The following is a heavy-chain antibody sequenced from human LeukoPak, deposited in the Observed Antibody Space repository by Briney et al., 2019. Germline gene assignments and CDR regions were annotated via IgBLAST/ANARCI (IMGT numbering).Heavy chain of an antibody. V-gene: IGHV1-69*04. CDR1: GGTFSSYA. D-gene: IGHD3-10*01. CDR2: IIPILGIA. CDR3: ARDYYGSGSYYTSNYYYGMDV. J-gene: IGHJ6*02. Sequence: GASVKVSCKASGGTFSSYAISWVRQAPGQGLEWMGRIIPILGIANYAQKFQGRVTITADKSTSTAYMELSSLRSEDTAVYYCARDYYGSGSYYTSNYYYGMDVWGQGTTVTVSS.